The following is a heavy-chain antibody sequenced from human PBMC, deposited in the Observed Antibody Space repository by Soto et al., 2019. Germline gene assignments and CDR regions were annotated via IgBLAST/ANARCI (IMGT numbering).Heavy chain of an antibody. J-gene: IGHJ4*02. V-gene: IGHV3-21*01. CDR1: GFTFNSFT. CDR2: ISSSNTYI. CDR3: ARQLILVTAIHNFDS. Sequence: GGSLRLSCATSGFTFNSFTMSWVRQAPGKGLEWVASISSSNTYIYYADSVRGRFTISRDNAKNSLWLQMSSLRAEDTAVYYCARQLILVTAIHNFDSWGQGTLVTVSS. D-gene: IGHD2-21*02.